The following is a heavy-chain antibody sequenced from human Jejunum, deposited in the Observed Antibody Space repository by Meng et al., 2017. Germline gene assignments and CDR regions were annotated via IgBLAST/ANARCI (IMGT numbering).Heavy chain of an antibody. CDR2: INPNTGGT. J-gene: IGHJ6*02. Sequence: ASVKVSCKASGNTFSAYYVHWVRQAPGQGLEWMGRINPNTGGTNYAQNFQGRVTMTRDTSISTVYMELSSLRSDDTAVYYCERDFSRIPPPGRSKSYYYYYGLDVWGRGTTVTVSS. V-gene: IGHV1-2*06. D-gene: IGHD2-15*01. CDR3: ERDFSRIPPPGRSKSYYYYYGLDV. CDR1: GNTFSAYY.